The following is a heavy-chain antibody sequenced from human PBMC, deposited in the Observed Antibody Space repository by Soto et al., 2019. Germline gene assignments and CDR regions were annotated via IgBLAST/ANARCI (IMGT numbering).Heavy chain of an antibody. Sequence: QVQLVESGGGVVQAGRSLRLSRAASGFSFSRYGMHWVRQAPGKGLEWVAEISSDGSNKNYADSVKGRFTISRDISKDTLYLQMNSLRAEDTAVYYCAKGSNDHSDYGGIIWGQGTLVTVSS. CDR3: AKGSNDHSDYGGII. CDR2: ISSDGSNK. D-gene: IGHD4-17*01. J-gene: IGHJ4*02. V-gene: IGHV3-30*18. CDR1: GFSFSRYG.